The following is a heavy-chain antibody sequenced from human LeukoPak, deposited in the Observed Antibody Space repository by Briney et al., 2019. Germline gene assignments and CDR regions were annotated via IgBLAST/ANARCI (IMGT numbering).Heavy chain of an antibody. CDR2: IWYDGSNK. D-gene: IGHD3-10*01. J-gene: IGHJ5*02. Sequence: GRSLRLSCAASGFTFSSYGMHWVRQAPGKGLEWVAVIWYDGSNKYYADSVKGRFTISRDNSKNTLYLQMNSLRAEDTAVYYCARGLRFGETRRFDPWGQGTLVTVSS. CDR1: GFTFSSYG. CDR3: ARGLRFGETRRFDP. V-gene: IGHV3-33*01.